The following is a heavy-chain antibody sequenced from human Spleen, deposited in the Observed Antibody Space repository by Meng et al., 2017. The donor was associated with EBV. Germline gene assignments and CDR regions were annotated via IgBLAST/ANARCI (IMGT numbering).Heavy chain of an antibody. CDR2: IYWDDDK. V-gene: IGHV2-5*02. CDR3: SHKPYQGPFDS. D-gene: IGHD2-2*01. CDR1: GFSLSTSGEG. Sequence: QITLKESGPPLVKPTQTLTLTCTFSGFSLSTSGEGVGWIRQPPGKALEYLALIYWDDDKSYSPSLKSRLTITKDTSKNQVVLTMTNMDPVDTATYYCSHKPYQGPFDSWGQGTLVTVSS. J-gene: IGHJ4*02.